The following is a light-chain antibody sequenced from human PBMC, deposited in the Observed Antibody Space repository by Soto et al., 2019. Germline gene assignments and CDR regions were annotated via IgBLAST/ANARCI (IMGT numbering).Light chain of an antibody. CDR2: GAS. CDR1: QSVNDNY. V-gene: IGKV3-20*01. Sequence: EIVLTQSPGTLSLSPRERATLSCRASQSVNDNYLAWYQHKPGQAPRLLIYGASSRAPGIPDRFSGSGSGTDFTLTISRLEPEDFAVYYCQQYGSSLFGPGTKVDIK. J-gene: IGKJ3*01. CDR3: QQYGSSL.